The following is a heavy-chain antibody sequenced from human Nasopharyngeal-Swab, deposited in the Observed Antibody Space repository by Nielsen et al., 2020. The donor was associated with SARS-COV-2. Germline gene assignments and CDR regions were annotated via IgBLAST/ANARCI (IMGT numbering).Heavy chain of an antibody. Sequence: GGSLRLSCAASGFTFDDYAMHWVRQAPGKGLEWVSGISWNSGSIGYADSVKGRFTISRDNAKNSLYLQMNSLRAEDTAVYYCARNTGWVAFDIWGQGTMVTVSS. CDR3: ARNTGWVAFDI. CDR1: GFTFDDYA. D-gene: IGHD1-26*01. CDR2: ISWNSGSI. J-gene: IGHJ3*02. V-gene: IGHV3-9*01.